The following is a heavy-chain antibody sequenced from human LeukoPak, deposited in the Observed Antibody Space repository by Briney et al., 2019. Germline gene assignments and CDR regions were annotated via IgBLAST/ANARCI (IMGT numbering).Heavy chain of an antibody. V-gene: IGHV3-53*01. CDR1: SLSVSSDD. CDR2: IYSGGST. CDR3: ARETIDDAAGIDY. D-gene: IGHD6-13*01. J-gene: IGHJ4*02. Sequence: GGSLSLCCAAASLSVSSDDMSSVRQAPGEGLEWVSVIYSGGSTYYADSVKGRFTISRDNSKNTLYLQMNSLRTEDTAVYYCARETIDDAAGIDYWGQGTLVTVSS.